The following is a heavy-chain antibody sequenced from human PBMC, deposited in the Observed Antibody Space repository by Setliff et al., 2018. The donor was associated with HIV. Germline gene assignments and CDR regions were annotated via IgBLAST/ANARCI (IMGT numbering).Heavy chain of an antibody. CDR1: GFTFSSYG. CDR3: AREKFENGDYEFVSTFDS. D-gene: IGHD4-17*01. V-gene: IGHV3-33*01. Sequence: PGGSLRLSCAASGFTFSSYGMHWVRQAPGKGLEWVAFIWYDGSKTYYADSVQGRFTISRDNGKKSLYLQMDSLRDEDTAVYFCAREKFENGDYEFVSTFDSWGQGTLVTVSS. CDR2: IWYDGSKT. J-gene: IGHJ4*02.